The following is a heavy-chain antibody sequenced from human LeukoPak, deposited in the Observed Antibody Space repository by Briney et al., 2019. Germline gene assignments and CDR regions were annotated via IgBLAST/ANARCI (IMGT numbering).Heavy chain of an antibody. V-gene: IGHV1-8*03. J-gene: IGHJ5*02. CDR3: ARGWSRAGDWFDP. D-gene: IGHD1-1*01. CDR2: INPNSGNT. CDR1: GYTFTGYY. Sequence: ASVKVSCKASGYTFTGYYMHWVRQAPGQGLEWMGWINPNSGNTGYAQKFQGRVTITRNTSISTAYMELSSLRSEDTAVYYCARGWSRAGDWFDPWGQGTLVTVSS.